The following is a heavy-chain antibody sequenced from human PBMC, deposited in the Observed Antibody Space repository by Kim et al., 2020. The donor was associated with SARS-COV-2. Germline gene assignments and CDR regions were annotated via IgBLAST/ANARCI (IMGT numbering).Heavy chain of an antibody. V-gene: IGHV3-23*01. CDR3: AKGGYGFHDAFDI. J-gene: IGHJ3*02. Sequence: YADSVKGRFTISRDNSKNTLYLQMNSLRAEDTAVYYCAKGGYGFHDAFDIWGQGTMVTVSS. D-gene: IGHD6-13*01.